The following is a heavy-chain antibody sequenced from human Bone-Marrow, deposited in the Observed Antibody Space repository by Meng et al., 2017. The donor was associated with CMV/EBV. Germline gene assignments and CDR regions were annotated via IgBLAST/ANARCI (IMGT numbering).Heavy chain of an antibody. CDR3: AWGGRWYRFDY. V-gene: IGHV1-69*12. D-gene: IGHD3-16*01. Sequence: QVQRVMAGGVGKKLGPLVKVTRKASGGTFGSYANSWVRQAPGEGLEWMGGITPIFGTANYAQKFQGRVTITADESTSTAYMERSSLRSEDTAVYYCAWGGRWYRFDYWGQGTLVTVSS. J-gene: IGHJ4*02. CDR1: GGTFGSYA. CDR2: ITPIFGTA.